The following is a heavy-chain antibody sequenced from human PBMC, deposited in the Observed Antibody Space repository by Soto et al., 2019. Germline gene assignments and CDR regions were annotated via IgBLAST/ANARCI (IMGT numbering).Heavy chain of an antibody. V-gene: IGHV4-59*01. Sequence: SETLSLTCTVSGGSISSYYWSWIRQPPGKGLEWIGYIYYSGSTNYNPSLKSRVTISVDTSKNQFSLKLSSVTAADTAVYYFARRYGSVFDFWGQGTLVTVSS. CDR3: ARRYGSVFDF. CDR1: GGSISSYY. CDR2: IYYSGST. D-gene: IGHD6-19*01. J-gene: IGHJ4*02.